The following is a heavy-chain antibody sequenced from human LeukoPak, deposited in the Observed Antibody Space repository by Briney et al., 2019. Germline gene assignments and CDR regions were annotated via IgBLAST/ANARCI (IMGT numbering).Heavy chain of an antibody. J-gene: IGHJ4*02. CDR3: ARENSGSYYTTYFDY. Sequence: GGSLRLSCAASGFSFTSYGMHWVRQAPGKGLEWVANIKQDGSEKYYVDSVKGRFTISRDNAKNSLYLQMNSLRAEDTAVYYCARENSGSYYTTYFDYWGQGTLVTVSS. CDR2: IKQDGSEK. V-gene: IGHV3-7*01. D-gene: IGHD1-26*01. CDR1: GFSFTSYG.